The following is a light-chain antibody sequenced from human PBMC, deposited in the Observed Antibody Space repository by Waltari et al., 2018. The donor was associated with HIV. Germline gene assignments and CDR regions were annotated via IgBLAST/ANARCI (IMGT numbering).Light chain of an antibody. CDR2: RNN. Sequence: QPVLTQPPSASGTPGHGVTISCSGSNSHIGTNSVYWYQHLPGMAPKLLIYRNNRRSSGIPDRFSGSRSGTSASLAISGLRSEDEADYYCATWDDSLIWVFGGGTKLTVL. CDR3: ATWDDSLIWV. V-gene: IGLV1-47*01. J-gene: IGLJ3*02. CDR1: NSHIGTNS.